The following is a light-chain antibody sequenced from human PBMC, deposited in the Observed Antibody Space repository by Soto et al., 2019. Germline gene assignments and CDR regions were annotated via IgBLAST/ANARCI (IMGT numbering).Light chain of an antibody. CDR3: CSFAGSYTSYV. Sequence: LTQPRSVSGSPGQSVTISCTGTSNYVSWYQQDPGKAPKLIIYDVSKRPSGVPDRFSGSKSGNTASLTISGLQAEDEADYFCCSFAGSYTSYVFGTGTKVTVL. V-gene: IGLV2-11*01. CDR2: DVS. J-gene: IGLJ1*01. CDR1: SNY.